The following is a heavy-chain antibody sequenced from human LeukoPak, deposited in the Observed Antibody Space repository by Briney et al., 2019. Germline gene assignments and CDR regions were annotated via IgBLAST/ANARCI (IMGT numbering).Heavy chain of an antibody. CDR1: GYSISSGYY. CDR2: IYQSGST. D-gene: IGHD6-19*01. CDR3: ARESSGWYDAFDI. Sequence: SETLSLTCSVSGYSISSGYYWGWIRQPPGKGLEWIGSIYQSGSTSYNSSLKSRVTISVDTSKNQFSLKLSSVTAADTAVYYCARESSGWYDAFDIWGQGTMVTVSS. J-gene: IGHJ3*02. V-gene: IGHV4-38-2*02.